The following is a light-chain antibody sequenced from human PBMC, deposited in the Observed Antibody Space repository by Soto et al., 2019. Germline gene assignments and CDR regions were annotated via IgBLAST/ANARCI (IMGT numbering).Light chain of an antibody. CDR3: HQFGSSPPAFT. CDR1: QSVSTRY. CDR2: VAS. Sequence: ESMLTQSPGTLSLSPGERATLSCRASQSVSTRYLDWYQQKPGQAPRLLIYVASITATGIPDRFRGSGSGTDFTLTISRLEPEDFAVYYCHQFGSSPPAFTFGQGTKLEI. V-gene: IGKV3-20*01. J-gene: IGKJ2*01.